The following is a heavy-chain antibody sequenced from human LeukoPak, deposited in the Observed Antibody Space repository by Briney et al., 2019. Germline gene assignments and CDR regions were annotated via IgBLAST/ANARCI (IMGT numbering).Heavy chain of an antibody. CDR1: GYTFTSYY. CDR3: ARDRGAWTVATIFDY. CDR2: INPNSGGT. D-gene: IGHD5-12*01. J-gene: IGHJ4*02. V-gene: IGHV1-2*02. Sequence: EASVKVSCKASGYTFTSYYMHWVRQAPGQGLEWMGWINPNSGGTNYAQKFQGRVTMTRDTSISTAYMELSRLRSDDTAVYYCARDRGAWTVATIFDYWGQGTLVTVSS.